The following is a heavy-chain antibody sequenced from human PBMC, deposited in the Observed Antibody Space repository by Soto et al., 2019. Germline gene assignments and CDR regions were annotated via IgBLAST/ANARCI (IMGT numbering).Heavy chain of an antibody. CDR2: ISSNGGST. CDR3: TGALVQQLVLTYYSKAMLF. V-gene: IGHV3-64D*06. Sequence: GGSLRLSCSASGFTFSSYAMHWVRQAPGKGLEYVSAISSNGGSTYYADSVKGRFTISRDNSKNTLYLQMSSLRAEDTAVYYCTGALVQQLVLTYYSKAMLFSCQGTTVTV. J-gene: IGHJ6*02. D-gene: IGHD6-13*01. CDR1: GFTFSSYA.